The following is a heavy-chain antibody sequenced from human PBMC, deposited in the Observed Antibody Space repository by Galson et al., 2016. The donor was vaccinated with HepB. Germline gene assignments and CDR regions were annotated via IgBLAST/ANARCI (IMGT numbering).Heavy chain of an antibody. V-gene: IGHV3-7*01. CDR3: ASGFCGGGCYSGLFHH. CDR2: MKQDGSVI. D-gene: IGHD2-21*02. CDR1: GFTFSNYW. J-gene: IGHJ4*02. Sequence: SLRLSCAASGFTFSNYWMSWVRQAPGKGLEWVASMKQDGSVIYYVDSVKGRFTISRDNAKNSLYLQMNSLRAEDTAVYYCASGFCGGGCYSGLFHHWGQGTLVTVAS.